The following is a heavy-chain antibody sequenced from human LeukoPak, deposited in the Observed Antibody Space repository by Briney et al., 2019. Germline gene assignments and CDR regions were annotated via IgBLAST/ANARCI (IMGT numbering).Heavy chain of an antibody. CDR3: ARRKGSDSSGYYFDY. Sequence: SETLSLTCTVSGGSISSSSYYWGWIRQPPGKGLEWIGEINHSGSTNYNPSLRSRVTISVDTSKNQFSLKLSSVTAAGTAVYYCARRKGSDSSGYYFDYWGQGTLVTVSS. CDR1: GGSISSSSYY. CDR2: INHSGST. V-gene: IGHV4-39*01. D-gene: IGHD3-22*01. J-gene: IGHJ4*02.